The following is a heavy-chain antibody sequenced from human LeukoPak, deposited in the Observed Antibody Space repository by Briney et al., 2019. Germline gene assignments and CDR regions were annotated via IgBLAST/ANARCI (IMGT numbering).Heavy chain of an antibody. D-gene: IGHD3-22*01. Sequence: GGSLRLSCAASGFTFSSYGMHWVRQAPGKGLEWVAFIRHDGSNKYYADSVKGRFTISRDNSKNSLYLQMNSLRTEDTALYYCAKDYYYDSSGYPDAFDIWGQGTMVTVSS. J-gene: IGHJ3*02. CDR1: GFTFSSYG. V-gene: IGHV3-30*02. CDR3: AKDYYYDSSGYPDAFDI. CDR2: IRHDGSNK.